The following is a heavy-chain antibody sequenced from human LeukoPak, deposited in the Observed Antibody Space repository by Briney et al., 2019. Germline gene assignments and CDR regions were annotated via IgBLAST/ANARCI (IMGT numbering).Heavy chain of an antibody. V-gene: IGHV3-21*01. J-gene: IGHJ4*02. Sequence: GGSLRLSCAASGLSFSSYSINWVSQAPGKGLEWVSSLSSFGTDILYVDSVRGRFTVSRDNARNSLDLQMKSLRAEDTAVYYWAMLKTGSRGSYYFYYLGQVTLVTVSS. CDR2: LSSFGTDI. CDR3: AMLKTGSRGSYYFYY. D-gene: IGHD5-12*01. CDR1: GLSFSSYS.